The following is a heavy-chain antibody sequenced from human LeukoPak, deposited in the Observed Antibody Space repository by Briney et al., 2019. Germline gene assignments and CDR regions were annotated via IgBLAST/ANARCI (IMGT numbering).Heavy chain of an antibody. CDR1: GFPFSNYG. Sequence: GGSLRLSCAASGFPFSNYGMNWVRQAPGKGLEWVSGITGSGITTYYGDSVKGRFTISRDNSKNTVYLQMNSLRVEDTAVYYCARLDASRREGYNSNYFDYWAREPWSPSPQ. CDR2: ITGSGITT. D-gene: IGHD5-24*01. CDR3: ARLDASRREGYNSNYFDY. V-gene: IGHV3-23*01. J-gene: IGHJ4*02.